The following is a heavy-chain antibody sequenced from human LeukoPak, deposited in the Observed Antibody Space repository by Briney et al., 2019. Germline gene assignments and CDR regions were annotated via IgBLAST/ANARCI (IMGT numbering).Heavy chain of an antibody. D-gene: IGHD4-17*01. CDR1: GVSTSTSRYY. CDR2: IYYTGPT. CDR3: ARVEVRWTTVRSNWFDP. J-gene: IGHJ5*02. Sequence: SETLSLTCTVSGVSTSTSRYYWGWIRQPPGKGLEWIGNIYYTGPTYYNASLESRVTISVDTSKNQFSLKLSSVTAADTAVYYCARVEVRWTTVRSNWFDPWGQGTLVTVSS. V-gene: IGHV4-39*07.